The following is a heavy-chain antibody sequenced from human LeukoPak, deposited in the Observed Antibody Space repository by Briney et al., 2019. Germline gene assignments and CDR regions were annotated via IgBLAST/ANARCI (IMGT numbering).Heavy chain of an antibody. CDR3: ARGVTGELTGYYKWDNWFDP. Sequence: SETLSLTCAVSGGSISSSNWWSWVRQPPGKGLEWIGEIYHSGSTNYNPSLKSRVTISVDKSKNQFSLKLSSVTAADTAVYYCARGVTGELTGYYKWDNWFDPWGQGTLVTVSS. CDR1: GGSISSSNW. CDR2: IYHSGST. J-gene: IGHJ5*02. V-gene: IGHV4-4*02. D-gene: IGHD3-9*01.